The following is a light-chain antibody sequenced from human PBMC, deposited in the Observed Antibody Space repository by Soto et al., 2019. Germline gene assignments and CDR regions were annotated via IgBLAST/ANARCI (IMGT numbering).Light chain of an antibody. CDR1: HSVSSS. CDR3: QQYSDWRPQ. J-gene: IGKJ1*01. Sequence: EIVMTQSPATLSVYQGERATLFCRASHSVSSSLAWYQQKPGQAPRLLIHGASTRATGIPARFSGSGSGTEFTLTISSLQSEDFAVYYCQQYSDWRPQFGQGTKVDIK. V-gene: IGKV3-15*01. CDR2: GAS.